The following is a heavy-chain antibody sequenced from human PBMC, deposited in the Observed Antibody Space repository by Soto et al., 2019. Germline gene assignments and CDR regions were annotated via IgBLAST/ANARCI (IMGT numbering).Heavy chain of an antibody. CDR3: ARRDYDFWSGYYKAAYFDY. Sequence: SETLSLTCTVSGVSISSSSYYWGWIRQPPGKGLEWIGSIYYSGSTYYNPSLKSRVTISVDTSKNQFSLKLSSVTAADTAVYYCARRDYDFWSGYYKAAYFDYWGQGTLVTVSS. D-gene: IGHD3-3*01. J-gene: IGHJ4*02. CDR1: GVSISSSSYY. V-gene: IGHV4-39*01. CDR2: IYYSGST.